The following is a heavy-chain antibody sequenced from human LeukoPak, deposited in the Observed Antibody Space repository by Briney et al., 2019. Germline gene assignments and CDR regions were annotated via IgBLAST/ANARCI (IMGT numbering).Heavy chain of an antibody. V-gene: IGHV1-18*01. Sequence: ASVRVSCKASGYTFTRYGISWVRQAPGQGLEWVGCINPNNGDTNFVQKLQGRVTMTTDTSTSTAYMELRSLRSDDTAVYYCARVGFDSSGRHRYAFDFWGQGTMVTVSS. CDR1: GYTFTRYG. J-gene: IGHJ3*01. CDR3: ARVGFDSSGRHRYAFDF. CDR2: INPNNGDT. D-gene: IGHD3-22*01.